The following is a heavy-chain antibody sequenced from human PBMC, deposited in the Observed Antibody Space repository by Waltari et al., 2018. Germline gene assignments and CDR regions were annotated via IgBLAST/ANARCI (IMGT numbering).Heavy chain of an antibody. CDR2: SILGRT. D-gene: IGHD5-12*01. V-gene: IGHV4-61*09. J-gene: IGHJ4*02. CDR1: GVSVSSGSFY. CDR3: AREVLPNATIWRSYFDY. Sequence: QVYLQESGPGLVEPSQTLSLTCRVFGVSVSSGSFYLTWIRQPAGKGLEWVGYSILGRTNYNPSLKSRVNISVDTSKNQFSLNLSSVTAADTAVYYCAREVLPNATIWRSYFDYWGQGSLVTVSS.